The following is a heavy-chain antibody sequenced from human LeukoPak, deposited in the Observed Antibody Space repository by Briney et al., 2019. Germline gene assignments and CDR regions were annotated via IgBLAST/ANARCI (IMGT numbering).Heavy chain of an antibody. CDR2: INNDGTNT. Sequence: GGSLRLSCAASGFTFSGYWIHWVSQAPGKGLVWVSWINNDGTNTRYADSVRGRFTISRDNAKNTLYLDMNGLRAEDTAVYYCARTTKHSYDVWGQGTLVTVSS. CDR3: ARTTKHSYDV. V-gene: IGHV3-74*01. D-gene: IGHD3-16*01. J-gene: IGHJ4*02. CDR1: GFTFSGYW.